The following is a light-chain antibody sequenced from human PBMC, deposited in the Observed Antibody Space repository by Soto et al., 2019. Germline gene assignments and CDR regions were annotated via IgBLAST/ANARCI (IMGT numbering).Light chain of an antibody. CDR3: CSYSGTHT. CDR2: TNN. Sequence: QSVLTQPPSASGTPGQRVTISCSGSSSNIGSNFVYWYQHLPGTAPKLLIYTNNQRPSGVPDRFSGSKSGNTASLTISGLQTDDEADYYCCSYSGTHTFGTGTKVTV. J-gene: IGLJ1*01. CDR1: SSNIGSNF. V-gene: IGLV1-44*01.